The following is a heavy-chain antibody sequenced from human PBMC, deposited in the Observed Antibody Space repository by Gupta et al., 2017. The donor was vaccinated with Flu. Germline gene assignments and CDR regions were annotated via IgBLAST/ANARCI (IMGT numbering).Heavy chain of an antibody. CDR3: ARRSDGVAAAKHFDY. V-gene: IGHV4-39*01. D-gene: IGHD6-13*01. CDR2: IYYSGRT. Sequence: QLQLQESGPGLVKPSETLSLTCTVSGGPISRSSYYWGWIRQPPGKGLEWIGSIYYSGRTYYNPSLKSRVTISVDTSKNQVSLKLSSVTAAETAVYYCARRSDGVAAAKHFDYWGQGTLVTVSS. CDR1: GGPISRSSYY. J-gene: IGHJ4*02.